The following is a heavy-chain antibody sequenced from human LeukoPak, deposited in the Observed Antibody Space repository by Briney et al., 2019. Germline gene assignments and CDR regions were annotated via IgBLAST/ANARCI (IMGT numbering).Heavy chain of an antibody. J-gene: IGHJ4*02. Sequence: PGGSLRLSCATSGFTFSSYGMHWVRQAPGKGLEWVAFIRYDGSNKYYADSVKGRFTISRDNSKNTLYLQMNSLRPEDTAVYYCAKDLQDYYGSGSYSYWGRGTLVTVSS. CDR2: IRYDGSNK. CDR3: AKDLQDYYGSGSYSY. CDR1: GFTFSSYG. D-gene: IGHD3-10*01. V-gene: IGHV3-30*02.